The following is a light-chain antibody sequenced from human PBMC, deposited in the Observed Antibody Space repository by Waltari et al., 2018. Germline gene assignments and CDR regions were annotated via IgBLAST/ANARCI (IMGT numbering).Light chain of an antibody. CDR1: QAISIY. CDR3: QQLRSYPRIT. Sequence: IQLTQSPSPLSASVGDRVTITCRASQAISIYLAWYQQKPGKAPNLLIYAASTLQSGVPSRFIGSGSVTEFTLTISSLQPEDFATYYCQQLRSYPRITFGQGTRLDI. CDR2: AAS. V-gene: IGKV1-9*01. J-gene: IGKJ5*01.